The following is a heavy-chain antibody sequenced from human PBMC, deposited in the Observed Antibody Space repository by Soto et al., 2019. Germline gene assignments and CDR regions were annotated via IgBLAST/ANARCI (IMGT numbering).Heavy chain of an antibody. D-gene: IGHD1-1*01. Sequence: ASVKVSCRACGYTSTSYYMHWVRQSPVQGLEWMGIINPSGGSTSYAQKFQGRVTVTSDTSINTVHMELRSLRSEDKAVYYCARRAETNGWNGFGAEKYYFDFWGQGTLVTVSS. V-gene: IGHV1-46*01. CDR3: ARRAETNGWNGFGAEKYYFDF. J-gene: IGHJ4*02. CDR2: INPSGGST. CDR1: GYTSTSYY.